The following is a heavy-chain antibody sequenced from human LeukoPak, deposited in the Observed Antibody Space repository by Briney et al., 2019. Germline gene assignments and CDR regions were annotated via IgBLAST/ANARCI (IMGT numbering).Heavy chain of an antibody. V-gene: IGHV3-21*01. CDR2: ISSSSGYI. D-gene: IGHD3-10*01. J-gene: IGHJ6*02. Sequence: GGSLRLSCAASGFTFSSYSLNWVRQAPGKGLQWVSSISSSSGYIYYADSVKGRFTISRDNAKNSLYLQMNSLRAEDTAVYYCTRDRAYGSYYYGIDVWGQGTTVTVSS. CDR3: TRDRAYGSYYYGIDV. CDR1: GFTFSSYS.